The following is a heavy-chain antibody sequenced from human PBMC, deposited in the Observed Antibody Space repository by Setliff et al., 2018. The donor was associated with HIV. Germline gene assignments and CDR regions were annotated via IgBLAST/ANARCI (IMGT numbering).Heavy chain of an antibody. CDR1: GYTVTDYY. D-gene: IGHD6-19*01. CDR2: INPSFGST. J-gene: IGHJ4*02. Sequence: ASVKVSCKASGYTVTDYYMHWVRRAPGHGLEWMGIINPSFGSTSYAQKFQGRVTMTRDTSTSTVYMELSSLRSEDTAVYYCARESTDSSGYYRGYFDYWGQGTLVTVSS. CDR3: ARESTDSSGYYRGYFDY. V-gene: IGHV1-46*01.